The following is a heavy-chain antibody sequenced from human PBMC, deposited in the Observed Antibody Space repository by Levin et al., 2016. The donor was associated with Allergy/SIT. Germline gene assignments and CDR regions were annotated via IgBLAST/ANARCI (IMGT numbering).Heavy chain of an antibody. CDR3: ARAPVVAASLDY. CDR2: INHSGST. D-gene: IGHD2-15*01. Sequence: WIRQPPGKGLEWIGEINHSGSTNYNPSLKSRVTISVDTSKNQFSLKLSSVTAADTAVYYCARAPVVAASLDYWGQGTLVTVSS. V-gene: IGHV4-34*01. J-gene: IGHJ4*02.